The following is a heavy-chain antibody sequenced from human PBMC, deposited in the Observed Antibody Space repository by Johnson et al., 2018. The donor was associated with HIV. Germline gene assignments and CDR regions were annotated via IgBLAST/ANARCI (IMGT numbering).Heavy chain of an antibody. V-gene: IGHV3-7*01. CDR3: ARRFGAAFDI. J-gene: IGHJ3*02. CDR2: IKQDGSEK. D-gene: IGHD3-16*01. Sequence: MQLVESGGGLVQPGGSLRLSCGASIFTFSRYWMSWVRQAPGKGLEWVANIKQDGSEKHYVDSVKGRFTISRDNAKNSLYLQMNSLRAEETAVYYCARRFGAAFDIWGQGTMVTVSS. CDR1: IFTFSRYW.